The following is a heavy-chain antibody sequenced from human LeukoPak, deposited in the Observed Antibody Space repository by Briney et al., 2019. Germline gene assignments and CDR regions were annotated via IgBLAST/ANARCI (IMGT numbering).Heavy chain of an antibody. CDR1: GFTFSSYS. J-gene: IGHJ3*02. V-gene: IGHV3-21*01. Sequence: GGSLRLSCAASGFTFSSYSMNWVRQAPGKGLEWVSSISSSSSYIYYADSVKGRFTISRDNAKNSLYLQMNSLRAEDTAVYYCARVSGNDASDIWGQGTMVTVSS. CDR2: ISSSSSYI. D-gene: IGHD3-10*01. CDR3: ARVSGNDASDI.